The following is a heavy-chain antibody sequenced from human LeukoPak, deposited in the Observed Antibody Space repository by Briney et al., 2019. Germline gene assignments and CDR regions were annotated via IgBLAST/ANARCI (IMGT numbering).Heavy chain of an antibody. CDR2: INPNSGGT. V-gene: IGHV1-2*02. Sequence: WASVKVSCKASGYSFTDYYMHWVRRAPGQGLEWMGWINPNSGGTNYAQKFQGRVTMTRDTSISTAYMELSRLRSDDTAVYYCARELGYVWGSYRPGFGYWGQGTLVTVSS. CDR3: ARELGYVWGSYRPGFGY. CDR1: GYSFTDYY. D-gene: IGHD3-16*02. J-gene: IGHJ4*02.